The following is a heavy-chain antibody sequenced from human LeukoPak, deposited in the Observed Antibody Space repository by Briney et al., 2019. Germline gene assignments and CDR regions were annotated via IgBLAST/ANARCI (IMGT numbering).Heavy chain of an antibody. D-gene: IGHD4-11*01. V-gene: IGHV5-51*01. CDR2: IYPGDSDT. CDR1: GYSFTSYW. Sequence: GESLKISCRGSGYSFTSYWIGWVRQMPGKGLEWMGIIYPGDSDTRYSPSFQGQVTISADKSISTAYLQWSSLKASDTAMYYCARLDYSNYNEYCFDYWGQGTLVTVSS. CDR3: ARLDYSNYNEYCFDY. J-gene: IGHJ4*02.